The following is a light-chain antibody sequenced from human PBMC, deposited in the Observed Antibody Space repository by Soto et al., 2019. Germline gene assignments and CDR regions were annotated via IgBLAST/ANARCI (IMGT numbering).Light chain of an antibody. CDR3: QHRSDWPST. CDR2: DAS. J-gene: IGKJ4*01. Sequence: IVLTQSPATLSLSPGERATLSCRTSQRFSSYLACYHQKPGQAPRLLIYDASNRATGIPARFSGSGSGKDFTLTISSLKPDDFAVYYCQHRSDWPSTFGGVTKVQIK. CDR1: QRFSSY. V-gene: IGKV3-11*01.